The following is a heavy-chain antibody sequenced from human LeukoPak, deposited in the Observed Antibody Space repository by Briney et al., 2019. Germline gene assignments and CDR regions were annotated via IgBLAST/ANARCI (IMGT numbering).Heavy chain of an antibody. D-gene: IGHD3-10*01. CDR3: ARDLYSRRMDYYGSGSYFAY. Sequence: GASVKVSCKTSGYTFSDYYIHWVRQAPGQGLEWMGIISPTGGSADYAQKFQGRVTMTTDTSTSTAYMELRSLISDDTAVYYCARDLYSRRMDYYGSGSYFAYWGQGTLVTVSS. J-gene: IGHJ4*02. CDR1: GYTFSDYY. V-gene: IGHV1-46*01. CDR2: ISPTGGSA.